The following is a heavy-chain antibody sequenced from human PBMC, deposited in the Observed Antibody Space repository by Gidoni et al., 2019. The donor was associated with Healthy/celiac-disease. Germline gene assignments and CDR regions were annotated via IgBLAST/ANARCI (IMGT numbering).Heavy chain of an antibody. D-gene: IGHD3-22*01. V-gene: IGHV3-23*01. Sequence: EVQLLESGGGLVQPGGSLRLSCAASGFTFSSYAVSWVRQAPGKGLGWVSAISGSGGSTYYADSVKGRFTISRDNSKNTLYLQMNSLRAEDTAVYYSAKDDDSSGPLVYWGQGTLVTVSS. J-gene: IGHJ4*02. CDR3: AKDDDSSGPLVY. CDR1: GFTFSSYA. CDR2: ISGSGGST.